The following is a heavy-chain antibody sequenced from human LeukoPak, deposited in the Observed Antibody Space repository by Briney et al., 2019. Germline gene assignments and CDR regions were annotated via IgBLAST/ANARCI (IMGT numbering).Heavy chain of an antibody. CDR1: GFTFSSYG. J-gene: IGHJ4*02. CDR2: RWYDGSNK. D-gene: IGHD4-11*01. Sequence: PGGSLRLSCAAYGFTFSSYGMHWVPQAPGKGLEWVAVRWYDGSNKNYADSVKGRFTISRDNSKNTLYLQMNSLRAKDTAVYYCARPPDYSNYDPYSFDYWGQGTLVTVSS. CDR3: ARPPDYSNYDPYSFDY. V-gene: IGHV3-33*01.